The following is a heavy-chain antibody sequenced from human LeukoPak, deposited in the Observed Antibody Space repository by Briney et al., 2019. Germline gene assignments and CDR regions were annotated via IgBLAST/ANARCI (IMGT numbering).Heavy chain of an antibody. J-gene: IGHJ4*02. D-gene: IGHD1-26*01. V-gene: IGHV1-2*02. CDR2: INPNSGGT. Sequence: ASVKVSCKASGYTFTGYYMHWVRQAPGQGLEWMGWINPNSGGTNYAQKFQGRVTMTRDTSISTAYMELSRLRSDDTAVYYCARREYSGSYYLLSGDYWGQGTLVTVSP. CDR1: GYTFTGYY. CDR3: ARREYSGSYYLLSGDY.